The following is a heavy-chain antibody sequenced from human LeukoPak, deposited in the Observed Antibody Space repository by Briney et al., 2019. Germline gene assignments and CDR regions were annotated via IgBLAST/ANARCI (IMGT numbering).Heavy chain of an antibody. J-gene: IGHJ4*01. V-gene: IGHV4-30-4*01. D-gene: IGHD3-3*01. CDR2: IYYSGST. CDR3: ARERDFWSESGYFDY. Sequence: SQTLSLTCTVSGGSMSSGDYYWSWIRQPPGKGLEWIGYIYYSGSTYYNPSLKSRVTISVDTSKNQFSLKLSSVTAADTAVYYCARERDFWSESGYFDYWGHGTLVTVSP. CDR1: GGSMSSGDYY.